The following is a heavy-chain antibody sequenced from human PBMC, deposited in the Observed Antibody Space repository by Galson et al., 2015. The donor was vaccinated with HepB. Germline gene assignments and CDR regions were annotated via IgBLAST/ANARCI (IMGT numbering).Heavy chain of an antibody. D-gene: IGHD2-15*01. J-gene: IGHJ3*02. CDR3: ARDGSDIVVVVAAHPGAFDI. V-gene: IGHV3-30*04. Sequence: SLRLSCAASGFTFSSYAMHWVRQAPGKGLKWVAVISYDGSNKYYADSVKGRFTISRDNSKNTLYLQMNSLRAEDTAVYYCARDGSDIVVVVAAHPGAFDIWGQGTMVTVSS. CDR1: GFTFSSYA. CDR2: ISYDGSNK.